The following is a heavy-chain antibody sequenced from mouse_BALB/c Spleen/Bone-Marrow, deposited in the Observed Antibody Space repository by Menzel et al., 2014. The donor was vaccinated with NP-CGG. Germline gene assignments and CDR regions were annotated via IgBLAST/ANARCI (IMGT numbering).Heavy chain of an antibody. CDR2: INSNGGST. J-gene: IGHJ2*01. CDR3: ARGNYGNYVDYFDY. CDR1: GFTFSSYG. D-gene: IGHD2-1*01. V-gene: IGHV5-6-3*01. Sequence: DVQLQESGGGLVQPGGSLKLSCAASGFTFSSYGMFWVRQTPDKRLELVASINSNGGSTYYPDSVKGRFTISRDNAKNTLSLQMSSLKSEDTAMYYCARGNYGNYVDYFDYWGQGTTLTVSS.